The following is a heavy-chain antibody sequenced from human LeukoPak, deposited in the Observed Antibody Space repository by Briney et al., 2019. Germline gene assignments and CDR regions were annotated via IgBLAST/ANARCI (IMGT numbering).Heavy chain of an antibody. Sequence: SETLSLTCTVSGGSISSYYWSWIRQPPGKGLEWIGYIYYTGRTNYNPSLKSRVTFSVDTSTNQFSLKLSSVTAADTAVYYCAREKAVADYFDYWGQGTLVTVSS. CDR2: IYYTGRT. V-gene: IGHV4-59*01. CDR1: GGSISSYY. D-gene: IGHD6-19*01. J-gene: IGHJ4*02. CDR3: AREKAVADYFDY.